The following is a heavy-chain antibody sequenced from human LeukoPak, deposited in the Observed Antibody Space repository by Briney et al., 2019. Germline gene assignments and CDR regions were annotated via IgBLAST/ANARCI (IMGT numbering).Heavy chain of an antibody. J-gene: IGHJ6*02. CDR3: ARDRLESDGMDV. V-gene: IGHV4-31*03. CDR2: IYYSGST. D-gene: IGHD3-3*01. Sequence: SQTLSLTCTVSGGSISSGGYYWSWIRKHPGKGLEWIGYIYYSGSTYYNPSLKSRVTISVDTSKNQFSLKLSSVTAADTAVYYCARDRLESDGMDVWGQGTTVTVSS. CDR1: GGSISSGGYY.